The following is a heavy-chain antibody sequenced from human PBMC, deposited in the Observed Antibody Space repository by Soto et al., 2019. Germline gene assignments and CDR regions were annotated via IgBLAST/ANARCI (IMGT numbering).Heavy chain of an antibody. CDR2: IIPILGIA. V-gene: IGHV1-69*02. D-gene: IGHD3-22*01. J-gene: IGHJ4*02. Sequence: GASVKVSCKASGGTFSSYTISWVRQAPGQGLEWMGRIIPILGIANYAQKFQGRVTITADKSTSTAYMELSSLRSEDTAVYYCARALGSSGYYDYRGQRPLVTVSS. CDR1: GGTFSSYT. CDR3: ARALGSSGYYDY.